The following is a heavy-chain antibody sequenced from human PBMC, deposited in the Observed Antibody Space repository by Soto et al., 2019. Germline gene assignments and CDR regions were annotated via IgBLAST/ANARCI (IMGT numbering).Heavy chain of an antibody. D-gene: IGHD4-17*01. J-gene: IGHJ6*03. V-gene: IGHV3-33*01. CDR2: IWYDGSNK. Sequence: GGSLRLSCAASGFTFSSYGMHWVRQAPGKGLEWVAVIWYDGSNKYYADSVKGRFTISRDNSKNTLYLQMNSLRAEDTAVYYCARNGDYPSRYYYYMDVWGKGTTVTVSS. CDR1: GFTFSSYG. CDR3: ARNGDYPSRYYYYMDV.